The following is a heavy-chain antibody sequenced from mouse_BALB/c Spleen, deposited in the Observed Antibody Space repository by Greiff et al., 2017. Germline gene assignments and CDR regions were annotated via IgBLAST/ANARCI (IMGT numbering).Heavy chain of an antibody. V-gene: IGHV1-82*01. CDR1: GFDFSSSW. J-gene: IGHJ2*01. CDR3: ARWESGY. Sequence: VQLQQSGPELVKPGASVKISCKASGFDFSSSWMHWVKQRPGQGLEWIGRIYPGDGDTKYTGKFKGKATLTADKSSSTAYLQLSSLTSVDSAVYFCARWESGYWGQGTPLTVSA. D-gene: IGHD1-3*01. CDR2: IYPGDGDT.